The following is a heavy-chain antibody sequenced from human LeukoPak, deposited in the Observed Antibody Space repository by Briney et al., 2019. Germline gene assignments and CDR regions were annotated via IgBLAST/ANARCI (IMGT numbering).Heavy chain of an antibody. J-gene: IGHJ4*02. CDR3: ARETSLMGYASGLGFNY. V-gene: IGHV4-59*01. Sequence: SETLSLTCTVSGGSISSWYWSWIRQPPGKGLEWIGYIYDSGNTNYNPSLKSRVTISIDTSKNQFSLKLTSGTAADTATYYCARETSLMGYASGLGFNYWGQGILVTVSS. D-gene: IGHD6-19*01. CDR2: IYDSGNT. CDR1: GGSISSWY.